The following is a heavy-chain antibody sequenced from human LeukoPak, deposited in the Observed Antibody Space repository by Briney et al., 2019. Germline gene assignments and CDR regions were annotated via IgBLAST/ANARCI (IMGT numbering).Heavy chain of an antibody. J-gene: IGHJ3*02. CDR1: GYTFTGYY. D-gene: IGHD3-10*01. CDR2: INPNSGGT. Sequence: ASVKVSCKAPGYTFTGYYMHWVRQAPGQGLEWMGWINPNSGGTNYAQKFQGWVTMTRDTSISTAYMELSRLRSDDTAVYYCARHSSRLWFGEWVRGAFDIWGQGTMVTVSS. V-gene: IGHV1-2*04. CDR3: ARHSSRLWFGEWVRGAFDI.